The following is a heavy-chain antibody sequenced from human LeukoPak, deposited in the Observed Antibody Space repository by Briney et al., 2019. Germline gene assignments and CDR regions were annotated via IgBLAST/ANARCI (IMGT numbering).Heavy chain of an antibody. V-gene: IGHV3-30*18. Sequence: PGGSLRLSCAASGFSFSSFGMHWVRKVPGKGLEWVSVILYDGNNEYYADSVKGRFTISRDNSKNTLFLHMTSLTAEDTAVYYCAKDRPLYCGTSTCYGTIDYWGQGALVTVTS. D-gene: IGHD2-2*01. CDR3: AKDRPLYCGTSTCYGTIDY. J-gene: IGHJ4*02. CDR1: GFSFSSFG. CDR2: ILYDGNNE.